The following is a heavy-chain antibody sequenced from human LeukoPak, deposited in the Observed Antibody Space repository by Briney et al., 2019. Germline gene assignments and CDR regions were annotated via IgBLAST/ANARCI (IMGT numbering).Heavy chain of an antibody. D-gene: IGHD1-14*01. Sequence: PGGSLRLSCAASGFTFSSYSMNWLRQAPGNGLEWVSSISSSSSYIYYADSVKVGFTISRDNAKNSLYLQMTSLRAEDTAVYYCARDPTQPGWGQGTLVTVSS. CDR1: GFTFSSYS. V-gene: IGHV3-21*01. CDR3: ARDPTQPG. J-gene: IGHJ4*02. CDR2: ISSSSSYI.